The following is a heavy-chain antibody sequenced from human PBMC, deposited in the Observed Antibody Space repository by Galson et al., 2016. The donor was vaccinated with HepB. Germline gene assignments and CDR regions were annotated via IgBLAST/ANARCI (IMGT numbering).Heavy chain of an antibody. CDR2: IYWDDDN. D-gene: IGHD6-19*01. CDR3: AHGRGWLSDY. Sequence: PALVKPPQAVTLTCTFSGFSLSTSGVGVGWIRQPPGKALEWLALIYWDDDNHYSPSLKSRLTITKDTSKNQVVLTMTNMDPLDTATYYCAHGRGWLSDYWGQGTLVTVAA. V-gene: IGHV2-5*02. CDR1: GFSLSTSGVG. J-gene: IGHJ4*02.